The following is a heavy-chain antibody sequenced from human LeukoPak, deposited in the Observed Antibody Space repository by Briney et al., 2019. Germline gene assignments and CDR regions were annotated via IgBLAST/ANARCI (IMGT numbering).Heavy chain of an antibody. Sequence: GGSLRLSCAASGFTFSNYAMTWVRQAPGTGLEWVSTISGSGDRTFYADSVKGRSTISRDNSKNTLDLQMNSLRAEDTALYYCAKTYYYVSGSYSPWGPGTLVTVS. CDR2: ISGSGDRT. CDR3: AKTYYYVSGSYSP. CDR1: GFTFSNYA. D-gene: IGHD3-10*01. J-gene: IGHJ5*02. V-gene: IGHV3-23*01.